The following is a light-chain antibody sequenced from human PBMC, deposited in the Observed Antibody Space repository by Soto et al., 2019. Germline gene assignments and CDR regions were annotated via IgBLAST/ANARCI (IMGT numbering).Light chain of an antibody. J-gene: IGKJ2*01. CDR3: QQYGSSPPYT. V-gene: IGKV1-39*01. CDR1: QNIRSN. CDR2: AAS. Sequence: DIQMTQSPSSLSASVGDRVTITCRASQNIRSNLNWYQQKPGKAPELLIYAASNLQSGVPSRFSGSGSGTDFTLTISRLEPEDFAVYYCQQYGSSPPYTFGQGTKLEIK.